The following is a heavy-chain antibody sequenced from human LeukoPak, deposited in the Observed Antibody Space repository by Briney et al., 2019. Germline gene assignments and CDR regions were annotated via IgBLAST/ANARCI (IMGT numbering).Heavy chain of an antibody. CDR3: ASVSGSSLDGPLNY. CDR2: ISSSSSYI. Sequence: GGSLRLSCAASGFTFSSYSMNWVRQAPGKGLEWVSSISSSSSYIYYADSVKGRFTIPRDNAKNSLYLQMNSLRAEDTAVYYCASVSGSSLDGPLNYWGQGTLVTVSS. CDR1: GFTFSSYS. V-gene: IGHV3-21*01. D-gene: IGHD6-6*01. J-gene: IGHJ4*02.